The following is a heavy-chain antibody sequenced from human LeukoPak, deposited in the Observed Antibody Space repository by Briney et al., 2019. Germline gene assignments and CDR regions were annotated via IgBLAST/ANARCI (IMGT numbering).Heavy chain of an antibody. Sequence: SETLSLTCAVSGGSISSGGYSWSWIRQPPGKGLEWIGSVCHSGNTYYNPSLKSRVTISLDRSKNQFSLRLSSVTAADTAVYYCARSYDSSGYYLNWFDLWGQGTLVTVSS. CDR3: ARSYDSSGYYLNWFDL. D-gene: IGHD3-22*01. J-gene: IGHJ5*02. V-gene: IGHV4-30-2*01. CDR1: GGSISSGGYS. CDR2: VCHSGNT.